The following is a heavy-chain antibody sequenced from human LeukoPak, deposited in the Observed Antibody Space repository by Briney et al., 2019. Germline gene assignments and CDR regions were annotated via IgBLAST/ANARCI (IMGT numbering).Heavy chain of an antibody. V-gene: IGHV4-39*07. D-gene: IGHD4-17*01. CDR3: ARSPSLRFYYYYYMDV. CDR2: IYYSGST. Sequence: SETLSLTCTVSGGSISSSSYYWGWIRQPPGKGLEWIGSIYYSGSTYYNPSLKSRVTISVDTSKNQFSLKLSSVTAADTAVYYCARSPSLRFYYYYYMDVWGKGTTVTVSS. CDR1: GGSISSSSYY. J-gene: IGHJ6*03.